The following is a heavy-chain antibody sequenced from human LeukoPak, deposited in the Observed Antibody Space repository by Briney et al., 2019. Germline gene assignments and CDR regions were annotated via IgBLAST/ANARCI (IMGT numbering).Heavy chain of an antibody. J-gene: IGHJ4*02. CDR3: ARVSRRGYYYGSGSYYYFGY. V-gene: IGHV5-51*01. CDR2: IYPGDSDT. Sequence: RGESLKISCKGSGYSFTSYWIGWVRQMPGKGLEWMGIIYPGDSDTRYSPSFQGQVTISADKSISTAYLQWSSLKASDTAMYYCARVSRRGYYYGSGSYYYFGYWGQGTLVTVSS. D-gene: IGHD3-10*01. CDR1: GYSFTSYW.